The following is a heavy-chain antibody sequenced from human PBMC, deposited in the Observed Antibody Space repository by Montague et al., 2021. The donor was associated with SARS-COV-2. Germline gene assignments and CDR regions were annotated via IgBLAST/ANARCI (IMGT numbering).Heavy chain of an antibody. CDR3: ATQPCTNGVCENWSDP. CDR1: GGSISSYY. J-gene: IGHJ5*02. Sequence: SETLSLTCTVSGGSISSYYWSWIRQPPGKGLEWIGNIYYSGSTNYNPSLKSRVTISVDTSKNQFSLKLSSVTAADTAVYYCATQPCTNGVCENWSDPWGQGTLVTVSS. CDR2: IYYSGST. V-gene: IGHV4-59*01. D-gene: IGHD2-8*01.